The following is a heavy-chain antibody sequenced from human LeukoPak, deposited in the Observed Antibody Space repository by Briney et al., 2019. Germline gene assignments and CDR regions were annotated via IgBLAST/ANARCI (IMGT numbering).Heavy chain of an antibody. D-gene: IGHD4-23*01. CDR2: MYNSGNT. CDR1: GGSISSGGYY. V-gene: IGHV4-31*03. J-gene: IGHJ4*02. Sequence: PSETLSFTCTVSGGSISSGGYYWSWIRQHPGKGLEWIGYMYNSGNTYYNPSLKSRAAISVDTSSNQFSLKLSSVTAADTAVYFCARGGSYGGNLNYWGQGIPVTVSS. CDR3: ARGGSYGGNLNY.